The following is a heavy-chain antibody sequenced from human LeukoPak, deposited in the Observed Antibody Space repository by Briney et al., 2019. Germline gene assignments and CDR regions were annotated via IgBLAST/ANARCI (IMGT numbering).Heavy chain of an antibody. CDR2: ISGSGGST. D-gene: IGHD2-15*01. Sequence: GGSLRLSCAASGFTFSSYAMSGVRQAPGKGLEWVSAISGSGGSTYYADRVKGRFTISRDNSKNTLYLQMNSLRAEDTAVYYCAKVPLGYSGVAYSFDYWVQGTLVTVSS. V-gene: IGHV3-23*01. J-gene: IGHJ4*02. CDR3: AKVPLGYSGVAYSFDY. CDR1: GFTFSSYA.